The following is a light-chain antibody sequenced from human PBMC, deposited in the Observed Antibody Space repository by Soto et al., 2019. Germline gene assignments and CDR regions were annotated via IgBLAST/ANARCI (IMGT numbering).Light chain of an antibody. V-gene: IGLV4-69*01. CDR2: LNSDGSH. J-gene: IGLJ2*01. CDR1: SGHSSYA. Sequence: QLVLTQSPSASASLGASVKLTCTLSSGHSSYAIAWHQQQPGKGPRFLMKLNSDGSHNKGDGIPDRFSGSSSGAERYLPISSLQSDDEADYYCQTWGTGIRVFGGGTKLTVL. CDR3: QTWGTGIRV.